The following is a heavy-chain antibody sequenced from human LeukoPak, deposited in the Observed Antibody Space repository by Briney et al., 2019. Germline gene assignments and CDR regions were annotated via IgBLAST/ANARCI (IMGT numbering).Heavy chain of an antibody. CDR2: INPNSGDT. CDR1: GYFFTGYY. J-gene: IGHJ6*03. CDR3: ARSDHYYHYMDV. Sequence: ASVKVSCKASGYFFTGYYIHWVRQAPGQGLEWMGWINPNSGDTNYAQRFQGRVTMTRDTSIRTAYMELSRLRSDDTAVYYCARSDHYYHYMDVRGIGTTVTVSS. V-gene: IGHV1-2*02.